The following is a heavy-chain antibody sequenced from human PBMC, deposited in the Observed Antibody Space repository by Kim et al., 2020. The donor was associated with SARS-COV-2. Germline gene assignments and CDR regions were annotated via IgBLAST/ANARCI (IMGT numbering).Heavy chain of an antibody. Sequence: SETLSLTCAVYGGSFSGYYWSWIRQPQGKGLEWVGEINHSGSTNYNPSLKSRVTISVDTSKNQFSLKLSSVTAADTAVYYCARTTRNTMVWGARSNWFDPWGQGTLVTVSS. CDR3: ARTTRNTMVWGARSNWFDP. J-gene: IGHJ5*02. CDR1: GGSFSGYY. D-gene: IGHD3-10*01. V-gene: IGHV4-34*01. CDR2: INHSGST.